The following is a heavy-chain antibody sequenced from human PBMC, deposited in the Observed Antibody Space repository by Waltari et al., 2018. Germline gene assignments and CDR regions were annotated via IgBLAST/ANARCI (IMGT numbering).Heavy chain of an antibody. CDR2: IYYSGST. CDR3: ARYPIDYYGSGSPY. D-gene: IGHD3-10*01. Sequence: QVQLQESGPGLVKPSETLSLTCTVSGGSISSYYWSWIRQPPGKGLEWIGSIYYSGSTNYTPSLKGRVTVSVDTSKNQFSLKLSSVTAADTAVYYCARYPIDYYGSGSPYWGQGTLVTVSS. CDR1: GGSISSYY. V-gene: IGHV4-59*01. J-gene: IGHJ4*02.